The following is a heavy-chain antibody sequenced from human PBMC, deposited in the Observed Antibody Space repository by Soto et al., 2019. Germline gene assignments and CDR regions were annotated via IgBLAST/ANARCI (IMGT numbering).Heavy chain of an antibody. CDR3: AKSGSSGWYGWFDP. CDR1: GFSLRTSGVG. V-gene: IGHV2-5*01. D-gene: IGHD6-19*01. CDR2: IYWNDDK. Sequence: GSGPTLVNPTQTLTLTCIFSGFSLRTSGVGVGWIRQPPGKALEWLGFIYWNDDKRYSPSLKGRLTITKDTSKNQVVLTMTNMDPVDTATYYCAKSGSSGWYGWFDPWGQGTLVTVSS. J-gene: IGHJ5*02.